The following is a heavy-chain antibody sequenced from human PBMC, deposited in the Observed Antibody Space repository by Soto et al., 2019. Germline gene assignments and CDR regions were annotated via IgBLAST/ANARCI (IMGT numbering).Heavy chain of an antibody. D-gene: IGHD3-22*01. CDR2: ISYDGSNK. CDR1: GFTFSSYG. J-gene: IGHJ3*02. V-gene: IGHV3-30*18. Sequence: PGGSLRLSCAASGFTFSSYGMHWVRQAPGKGLEWVAVISYDGSNKYYADSVKGRFTISRDNSKNTLYLQMNSLRAEDTAVYYCAKEDSSGYYYATRFGGAFDIWGQGTMVTVSS. CDR3: AKEDSSGYYYATRFGGAFDI.